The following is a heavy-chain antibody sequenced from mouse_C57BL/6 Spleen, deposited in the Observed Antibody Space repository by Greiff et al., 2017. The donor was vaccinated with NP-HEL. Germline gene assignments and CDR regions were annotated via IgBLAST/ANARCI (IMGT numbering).Heavy chain of an antibody. V-gene: IGHV1-61*01. Sequence: VQLQQSGAELVRPGSSVKLSCKASGYTFTSYWMDWVKQRPGQGLEWIGNIYPSDSETHYNQKFKDKATLTVDKSSSTAYMQLSSLTSEDSAVYYCARRELRDYYAMDYWGQGTSVTVSS. D-gene: IGHD4-1*01. CDR3: ARRELRDYYAMDY. CDR2: IYPSDSET. CDR1: GYTFTSYW. J-gene: IGHJ4*01.